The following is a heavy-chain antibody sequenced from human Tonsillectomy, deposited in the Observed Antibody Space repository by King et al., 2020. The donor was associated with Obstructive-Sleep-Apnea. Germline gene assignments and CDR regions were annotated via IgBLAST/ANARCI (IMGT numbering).Heavy chain of an antibody. CDR3: AKALVTADTLNWFDP. D-gene: IGHD2-21*02. J-gene: IGHJ5*02. V-gene: IGHV3-23*04. CDR1: GFTFSSYA. CDR2: ISCSGGST. Sequence: DVQLVESGGGLVQPGGSLRLSCAASGFTFSSYAMSWVRQAPGKGLDWVSAISCSGGSTYYADFVKGRFTISRDNPKNTLYLQMNSLRAEDTAVYYCAKALVTADTLNWFDPWGQGTLVTVSS.